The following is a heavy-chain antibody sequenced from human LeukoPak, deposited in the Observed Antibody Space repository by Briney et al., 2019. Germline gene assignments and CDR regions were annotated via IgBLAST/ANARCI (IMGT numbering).Heavy chain of an antibody. CDR1: GFTFSSCG. CDR3: ARDLSGIAGYTYGRGIDY. D-gene: IGHD5-18*01. CDR2: IRYE. J-gene: IGHJ4*02. Sequence: GGSLRLSCAASGFTFSSCGFHWVRQAPGKGLEWVAFIRYEYYADSVKGRFTISRDNSKNTLYLQMNSLRAEDTAVYYCARDLSGIAGYTYGRGIDYWGQGTLVTVSS. V-gene: IGHV3-30*02.